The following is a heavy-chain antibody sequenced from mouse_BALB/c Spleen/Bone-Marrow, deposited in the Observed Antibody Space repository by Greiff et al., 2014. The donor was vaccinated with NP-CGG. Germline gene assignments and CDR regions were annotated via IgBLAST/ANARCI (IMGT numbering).Heavy chain of an antibody. V-gene: IGHV3-2*02. CDR1: GYSITSEYA. Sequence: VQLQQSGPGLVKPSQSLSLTCTVTGYSITSEYAWNWIRQFPGNKLEWMGYISYSGSTSYNPSLKSRISITRDTSKNQFFLQLNSVTTEDTATYYCGRQFAFWGQGTLVTVSA. J-gene: IGHJ3*01. CDR2: ISYSGST. CDR3: GRQFAF.